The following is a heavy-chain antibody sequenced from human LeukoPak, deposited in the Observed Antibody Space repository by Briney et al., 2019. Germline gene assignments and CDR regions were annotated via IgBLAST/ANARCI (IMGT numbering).Heavy chain of an antibody. CDR3: AKFDWNYIHHTDY. D-gene: IGHD1-7*01. CDR1: GLTFSSYG. J-gene: IGHJ4*02. V-gene: IGHV3-33*06. CDR2: IWYDGSNK. Sequence: GRSLRLSCAASGLTFSSYGMHWVRQAPGKGLEWVAVIWYDGSNKYYADSVKGRFTISRDNSKNTLYLQMNSLRAEDTAVYYCAKFDWNYIHHTDYWGQGTLVTVSS.